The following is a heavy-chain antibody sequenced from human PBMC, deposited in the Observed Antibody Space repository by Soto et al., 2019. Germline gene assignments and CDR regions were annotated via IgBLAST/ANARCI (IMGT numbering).Heavy chain of an antibody. CDR2: INPSAGRT. CDR3: AELGADDSDASDI. D-gene: IGHD3-16*01. CDR1: GYTFTRYY. V-gene: IGHV1-46*01. Sequence: ASVTVSRQAYGYTFTRYYMHSVRQAASQGLVRMGIINPSAGRTSHAQKLQGRLTMTKDTSTGTVYMEVSSLTSEDTAVYYCAELGADDSDASDIGCQGRMVTVSS. J-gene: IGHJ3*02.